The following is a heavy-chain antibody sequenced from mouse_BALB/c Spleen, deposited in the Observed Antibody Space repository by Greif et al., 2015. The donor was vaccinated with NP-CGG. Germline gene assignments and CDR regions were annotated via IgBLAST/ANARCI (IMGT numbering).Heavy chain of an antibody. CDR3: ARYGEGNHYFDY. CDR1: GFTFSSYA. J-gene: IGHJ2*01. D-gene: IGHD2-1*01. Sequence: DVHLVESGGGLVKPGGSLKLSCAASGFTFSSYAMSWVRQTPEKRLEWVATISSGGSYTYYPDSVKGRFTISRDNAKNTLYLQMSSLRSEDTAMYYCARYGEGNHYFDYWGQGTTLTVSS. V-gene: IGHV5-9-3*01. CDR2: ISSGGSYT.